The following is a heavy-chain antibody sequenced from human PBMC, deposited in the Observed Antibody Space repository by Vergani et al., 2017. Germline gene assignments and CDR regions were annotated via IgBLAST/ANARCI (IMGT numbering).Heavy chain of an antibody. J-gene: IGHJ6*02. D-gene: IGHD3-22*01. CDR1: GLMFNNYG. V-gene: IGHV3-21*04. CDR2: ISGSSSYV. Sequence: VQLVESGGGVVQPGRSLRLSCETSGLMFNNYGMHWVRQAPGKGLEWVASISGSSSYVFYRDSVEGRFTISRDNAKNSLYLQMNSLRAEDTAVYYCARKHISNYYDSSGYYYMGYYYGMDVWGQGTTVTVSS. CDR3: ARKHISNYYDSSGYYYMGYYYGMDV.